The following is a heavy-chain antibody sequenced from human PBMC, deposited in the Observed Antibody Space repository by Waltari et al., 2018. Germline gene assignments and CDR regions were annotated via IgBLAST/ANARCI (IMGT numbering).Heavy chain of an antibody. CDR2: INDGGGST. D-gene: IGHD5-12*01. J-gene: IGHJ4*02. Sequence: EVQLLESGGGLVQPGGSLRLSCPASGITFSAYAMSWVRQAPGKGLEWVSGINDGGGSTYYADSVKGRFTISRDNSRKMLFLQMSGLRAEDTAIYYCAKETLRWFDYWGQGTLVAVSS. CDR3: AKETLRWFDY. CDR1: GITFSAYA. V-gene: IGHV3-23*01.